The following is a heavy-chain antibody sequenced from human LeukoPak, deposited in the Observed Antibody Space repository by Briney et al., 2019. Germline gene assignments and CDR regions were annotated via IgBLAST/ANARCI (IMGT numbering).Heavy chain of an antibody. CDR1: GFTVSSNY. V-gene: IGHV4-39*01. CDR3: ARHGYPDF. D-gene: IGHD5-18*01. J-gene: IGHJ4*02. CDR2: IYYTGST. Sequence: GSLRLSCAASGFTVSSNYMSWVRQAPGKGLEWIGNIYYTGSTYYNPSLKSRVTISLDTSKNQFSLKLSPVAAADTAVYYCARHGYPDFWGQGTLVTVSS.